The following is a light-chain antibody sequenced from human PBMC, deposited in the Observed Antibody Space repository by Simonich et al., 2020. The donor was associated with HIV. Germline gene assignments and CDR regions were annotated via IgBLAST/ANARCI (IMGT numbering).Light chain of an antibody. J-gene: IGLJ3*02. CDR2: DVS. V-gene: IGLV2-14*01. CDR3: SSYTSSSTLV. CDR1: SSDFGGYDY. Sequence: QSALIQPPSVSGSPGQSVTISCTGTSSDFGGYDYVSWYQQHPGKAPKLMIYDVSRRPSGVSNRFSGSKSGNTASLTISGLQAEDEADYYCSSYTSSSTLVFGGGTKLTVL.